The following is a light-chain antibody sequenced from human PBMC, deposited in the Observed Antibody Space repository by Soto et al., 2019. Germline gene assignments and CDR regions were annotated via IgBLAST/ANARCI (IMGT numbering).Light chain of an antibody. V-gene: IGKV3-20*01. J-gene: IGKJ5*01. CDR1: QSVGSDF. CDR2: GAS. CDR3: QQYGSSPLT. Sequence: EIVLTQSPGTLSLSPGERATLSCRASQSVGSDFLAWYQQRPGQPPRILIFGASGRATGIPDRFSGSGSGTDFTLTISRLEPEDFAVYYCQQYGSSPLTFGQGTRLEI.